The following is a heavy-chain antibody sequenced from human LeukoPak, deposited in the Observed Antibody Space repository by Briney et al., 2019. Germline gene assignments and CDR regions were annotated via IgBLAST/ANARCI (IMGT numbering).Heavy chain of an antibody. Sequence: SETLSLTCTVSGGSISSYYWSWIRQPPGKGLEWIGYIYYSGSTNYNPSLKSRVTISVDTSKNQFSLKLSSVTAADTAVYYCASHYCSSTSRPRIDAFDIWGQGTMVTVSS. CDR3: ASHYCSSTSRPRIDAFDI. CDR2: IYYSGST. J-gene: IGHJ3*02. V-gene: IGHV4-59*01. D-gene: IGHD2-2*01. CDR1: GGSISSYY.